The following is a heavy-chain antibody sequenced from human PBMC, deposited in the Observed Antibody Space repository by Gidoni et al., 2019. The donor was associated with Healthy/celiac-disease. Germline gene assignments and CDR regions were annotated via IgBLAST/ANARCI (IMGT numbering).Heavy chain of an antibody. CDR2: ISGSGGST. Sequence: EVQLLESGGGLVQPGGSLRRYCAASAFTFSRYAMSWVRQAPGKGLVWVSSISGSGGSTSYADSVKGRFTISRYNSKNTLYLQMNSLRAEDTAVYYCAKGPRPLAAIDYWGQGTRVTVSS. D-gene: IGHD6-13*01. CDR1: AFTFSRYA. V-gene: IGHV3-23*01. CDR3: AKGPRPLAAIDY. J-gene: IGHJ4*02.